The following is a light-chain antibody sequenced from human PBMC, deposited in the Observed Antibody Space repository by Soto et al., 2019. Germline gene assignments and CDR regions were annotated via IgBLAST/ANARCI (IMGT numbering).Light chain of an antibody. CDR3: QQYGGLPRT. CDR1: QSVSSSY. Sequence: EIVLTQSPGTLSLSPGERATLSCRASQSVSSSYLGWYQQKPCQAHRLLIYGGSSRATGIPDRFSGSGSGTDFTLTISRLEPGDFAVYYCQQYGGLPRTFGQGTKLEIK. J-gene: IGKJ2*01. CDR2: GGS. V-gene: IGKV3-20*01.